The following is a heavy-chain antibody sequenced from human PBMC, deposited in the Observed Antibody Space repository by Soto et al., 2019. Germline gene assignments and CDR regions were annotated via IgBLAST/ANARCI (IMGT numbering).Heavy chain of an antibody. CDR2: ISYDGSNK. CDR1: GFTFSSYA. J-gene: IGHJ2*01. CDR3: ARATRYCSGGRCYSPLSWYFEL. Sequence: QVQLVESGGGVVQPGRSLRLSCAASGFTFSSYAMHWVRQAPGKGLEWVAVISYDGSNKYYADSVKGRFTISRDNSKNTLYLYINSLRAEDTDVYYCARATRYCSGGRCYSPLSWYFELWGRGTLVTVSS. D-gene: IGHD2-15*01. V-gene: IGHV3-30-3*01.